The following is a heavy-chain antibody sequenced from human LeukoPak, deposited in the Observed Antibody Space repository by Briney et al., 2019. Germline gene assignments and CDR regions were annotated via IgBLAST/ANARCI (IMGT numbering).Heavy chain of an antibody. J-gene: IGHJ4*02. Sequence: GGSLRLSCAASGFTFSGYWMYWVRQAPGKGLVWVSLINSDGSSTNYADSVKGRFTISRDNAKNTLYLQVNSLRADDTAVYYCARHLGTYSDHWGQGALVTVSS. CDR1: GFTFSGYW. D-gene: IGHD7-27*01. V-gene: IGHV3-74*01. CDR3: ARHLGTYSDH. CDR2: INSDGSST.